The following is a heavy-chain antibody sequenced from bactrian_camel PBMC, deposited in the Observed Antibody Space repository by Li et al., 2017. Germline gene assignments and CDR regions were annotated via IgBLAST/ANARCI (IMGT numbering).Heavy chain of an antibody. J-gene: IGHJ6*01. D-gene: IGHD1*01. V-gene: IGHV3S9*01. CDR3: AAERERCTYCDGLGEEYCPGLGP. CDR1: GLTFSTYY. Sequence: HVQLVESGGGSVQAGGSLNLSRTTSGLTFSTYYAGWFRQRPGKERKGVAGIEADGYTTYTHSVKGRFTASKDNAKGILYLQMNDLKPEDTAMYYCAAERERCTYCDGLGEEYCPGLGPEGQGTQVTVS. CDR2: IEADGYT.